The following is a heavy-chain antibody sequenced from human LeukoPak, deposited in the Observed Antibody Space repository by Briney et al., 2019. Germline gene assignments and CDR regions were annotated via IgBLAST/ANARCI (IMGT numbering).Heavy chain of an antibody. CDR1: GYTFTSYD. CDR3: ARGGVVPAAVHYYYGMDV. V-gene: IGHV1-8*01. D-gene: IGHD2-2*01. Sequence: ASVKVSCKASGYTFTSYDINWVRQATGQGLEWMGWMNPNSGNTGYAQKFQGRVTMTRNTSISTAYMELSSLRSEDTAVYYCARGGVVPAAVHYYYGMDVWGQGTTVTVSS. J-gene: IGHJ6*02. CDR2: MNPNSGNT.